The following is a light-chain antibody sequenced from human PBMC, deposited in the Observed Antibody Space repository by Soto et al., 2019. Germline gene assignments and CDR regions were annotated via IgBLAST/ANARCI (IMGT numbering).Light chain of an antibody. CDR3: QSYHSSLSGYV. V-gene: IGLV1-40*01. CDR2: DNS. CDR1: RSNIGSGYD. Sequence: QSALTQPPSVSGAPGQRVTISCTGSRSNIGSGYDVHWYQQLPGTAPKLLIYDNSNRPSGVPDRFSGSKSGTSASLAITGLQAEDEADYYCQSYHSSLSGYVFGTGTKVTVL. J-gene: IGLJ1*01.